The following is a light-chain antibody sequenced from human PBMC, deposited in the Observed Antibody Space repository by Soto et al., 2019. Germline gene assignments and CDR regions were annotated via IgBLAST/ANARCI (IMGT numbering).Light chain of an antibody. J-gene: IGKJ1*01. CDR1: QSVTSND. CDR2: GAS. Sequence: EIVLTQSPGTLSLSPGERATLSCGASQSVTSNDLAWYQQKPGQAPRLLIFGASIRVNGIPDRFIGSGSGTDFTLTISRLEPEDFAVYYCQHYVTSLTTFGQGNKVEVK. CDR3: QHYVTSLTT. V-gene: IGKV3-20*01.